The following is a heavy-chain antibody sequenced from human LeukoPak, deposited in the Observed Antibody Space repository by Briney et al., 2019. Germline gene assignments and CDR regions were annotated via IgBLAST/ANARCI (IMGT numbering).Heavy chain of an antibody. V-gene: IGHV4-30-2*01. J-gene: IGHJ4*02. CDR3: ARKKDYGDYVDY. CDR2: IYHSGNT. CDR1: GASISSGGYS. Sequence: PSETLSLTCAVSGASISSGGYSWNWIRLPPGKGLEWIANIYHSGNTYYNPSLRSRVTISVDTSKSQFSLMLSSVTAADTALYYCARKKDYGDYVDYWGQGTLVTVSS. D-gene: IGHD4-17*01.